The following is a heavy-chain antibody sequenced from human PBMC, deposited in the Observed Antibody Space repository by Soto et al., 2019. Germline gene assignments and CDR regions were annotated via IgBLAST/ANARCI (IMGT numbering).Heavy chain of an antibody. D-gene: IGHD2-8*01. CDR2: ISGSGGST. CDR3: AKDAQGYCTNGVCYPNWFDP. V-gene: IGHV3-23*01. Sequence: GGSLRLSCAAPVFTFSGYAMIWFRQAPGKGLEWVSAISGSGGSTYYADSVKGRFTISRDNSKNTLYLQMNSLRAEDTAVYYCAKDAQGYCTNGVCYPNWFDPWGQGTLVTVSS. CDR1: VFTFSGYA. J-gene: IGHJ5*02.